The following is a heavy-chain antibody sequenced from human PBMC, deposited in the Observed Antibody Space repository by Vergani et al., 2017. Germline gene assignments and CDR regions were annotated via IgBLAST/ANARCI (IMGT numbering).Heavy chain of an antibody. J-gene: IGHJ6*02. CDR1: GFTFTSSA. D-gene: IGHD5-24*01. CDR3: TRRKPLGGWLQFYHDGMDV. CDR2: IVVGSGNT. V-gene: IGHV1-58*02. Sequence: QMQLVQSGPEVKKPGTSVKVSCKASGFTFTSSAMQWVRQARGQRLEWIGWIVVGSGNTNYAQKFQERVTITRDMSTSTAYMELSSLRSEDTAVYYCTRRKPLGGWLQFYHDGMDVWGQGTTVTVSS.